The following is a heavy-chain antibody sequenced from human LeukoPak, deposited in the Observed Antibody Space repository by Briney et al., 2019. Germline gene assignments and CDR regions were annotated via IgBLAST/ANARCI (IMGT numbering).Heavy chain of an antibody. CDR3: AKDRDCSGGSCYGWNYYYYYGMDV. V-gene: IGHV3-30*18. CDR2: ISYDGSNK. CDR1: GFTFSSYG. J-gene: IGHJ6*02. Sequence: GGSLRLSCAASGFTFSSYGMHWVRQAPGKGLEWVAVISYDGSNKYYADSVKGRFTISRDNSKNTLYLQMNSLRAEDTAVYYCAKDRDCSGGSCYGWNYYYYYGMDVWGQGTTVTVSS. D-gene: IGHD2-15*01.